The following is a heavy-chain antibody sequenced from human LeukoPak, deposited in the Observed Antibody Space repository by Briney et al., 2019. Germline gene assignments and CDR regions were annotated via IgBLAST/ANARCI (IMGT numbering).Heavy chain of an antibody. CDR3: ARVGFGSSSRGTAFDY. Sequence: TPSETLSLTCTVSGGSISNSNYYWAWIRQPPGKGLEWIGSKYYSGSTYYNSSLKSRVTISVGTSKNQFSLKLSSVTAADTAVYYCARVGFGSSSRGTAFDYWGQGTLVTVSS. CDR2: KYYSGST. CDR1: GGSISNSNYY. J-gene: IGHJ4*02. D-gene: IGHD6-13*01. V-gene: IGHV4-39*07.